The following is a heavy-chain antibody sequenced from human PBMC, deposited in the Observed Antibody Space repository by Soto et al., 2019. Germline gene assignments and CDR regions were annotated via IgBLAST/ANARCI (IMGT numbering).Heavy chain of an antibody. CDR3: ARDDYYDSSGYAFDI. J-gene: IGHJ3*02. CDR2: IWYDGSNK. V-gene: IGHV3-33*08. D-gene: IGHD3-22*01. Sequence: PGGSLRLSCAASGLTFSSYGMHWVRQAPGKGLEWVAVIWYDGSNKYYADSVKGRFTISRDNSKNTLYLQMNSLRAEDTAVYYCARDDYYDSSGYAFDIWGQGTMVTVSS. CDR1: GLTFSSYG.